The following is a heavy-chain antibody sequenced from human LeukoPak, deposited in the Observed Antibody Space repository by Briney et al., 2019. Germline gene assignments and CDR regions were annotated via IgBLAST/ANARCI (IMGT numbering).Heavy chain of an antibody. Sequence: PSETLSLTCAVYGGSFSGYYWSWIRQPPGKGLEWIGEINHSGSTNYNPSLKSRVTISVDTSKNQFSLKLSSVTAADTAVYYCARSSMVRGVIRAYYGMDVWGQGTTVTVSS. CDR1: GGSFSGYY. V-gene: IGHV4-34*01. CDR3: ARSSMVRGVIRAYYGMDV. D-gene: IGHD3-10*01. J-gene: IGHJ6*02. CDR2: INHSGST.